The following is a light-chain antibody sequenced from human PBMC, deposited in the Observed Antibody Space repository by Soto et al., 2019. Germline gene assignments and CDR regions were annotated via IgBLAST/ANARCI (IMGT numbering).Light chain of an antibody. CDR3: QQYTSFSWS. CDR1: QIVFSW. CDR2: DAS. Sequence: DIQMTQSPSTLSASVGDRVNITCRASQIVFSWLAWYQQKPGQAPKLLIYDASTLEGGVPSRFSGSGSGTEFTLTIGGLQPDDFATYHCQQYTSFSWSFGQGTKVEVK. V-gene: IGKV1-5*01. J-gene: IGKJ1*01.